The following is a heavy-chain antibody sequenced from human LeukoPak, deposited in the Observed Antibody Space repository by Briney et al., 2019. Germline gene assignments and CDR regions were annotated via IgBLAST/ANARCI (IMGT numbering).Heavy chain of an antibody. D-gene: IGHD5-18*01. V-gene: IGHV1-2*02. J-gene: IGHJ4*02. CDR2: INPNSGGT. CDR1: GYTFTGYY. Sequence: ASVKVSCKASGYTFTGYYMHWVRQAPGQGLEWMGWINPNSGGTNYAQKFQGRVTMTRDTSISTAYMELSRLRSEDTAVYYCARGELWARGPREFDYWGQGTLVTVSS. CDR3: ARGELWARGPREFDY.